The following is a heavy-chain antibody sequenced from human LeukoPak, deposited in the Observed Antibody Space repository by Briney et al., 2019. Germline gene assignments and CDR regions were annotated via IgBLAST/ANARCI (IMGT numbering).Heavy chain of an antibody. Sequence: SETLSLTCAVYGGSFSGYYWSWIRQPPGKGLEWIGEINHSGSTNYNPSLKSRVTISVDTSKNQFSLKLSSVTAADTAVYYCATQDEYYDILTGYYNYWGQGTLVTVSS. CDR2: INHSGST. J-gene: IGHJ4*02. V-gene: IGHV4-34*01. D-gene: IGHD3-9*01. CDR1: GGSFSGYY. CDR3: ATQDEYYDILTGYYNY.